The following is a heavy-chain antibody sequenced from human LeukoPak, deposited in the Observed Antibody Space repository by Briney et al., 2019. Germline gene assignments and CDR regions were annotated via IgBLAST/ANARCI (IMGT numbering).Heavy chain of an antibody. J-gene: IGHJ5*02. Sequence: SETLSLTCAVYGGSFSGYYWSWIRQPPGKGLEWIGEVNHSGSTNYNPSLKSRVTISVDTSKNQFSLKLSSVTAADTAVYYCARRAGSGSYYHGYGNWFDPWGQGTLVTVSS. D-gene: IGHD3-10*01. CDR1: GGSFSGYY. CDR3: ARRAGSGSYYHGYGNWFDP. CDR2: VNHSGST. V-gene: IGHV4-34*01.